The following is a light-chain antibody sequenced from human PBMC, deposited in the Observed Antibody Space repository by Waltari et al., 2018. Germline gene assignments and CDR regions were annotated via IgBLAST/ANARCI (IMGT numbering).Light chain of an antibody. CDR2: DVS. Sequence: QSALTQPASVSGSPGQSITISCTGTSSDVGLYTYVSWYQQHPGKAPKLIIYDVSERPSGVSDRFSGSKSGNTASLTISGLQAEDESDYYCNSYAGSSSWVFGGGTKLTVL. CDR1: SSDVGLYTY. V-gene: IGLV2-14*01. J-gene: IGLJ3*02. CDR3: NSYAGSSSWV.